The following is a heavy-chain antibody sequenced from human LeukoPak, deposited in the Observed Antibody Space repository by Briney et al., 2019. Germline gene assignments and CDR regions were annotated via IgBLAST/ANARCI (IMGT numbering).Heavy chain of an antibody. V-gene: IGHV1-2*02. CDR1: GYTFTGYY. CDR2: INPNSGGT. D-gene: IGHD2-15*01. J-gene: IGHJ4*02. Sequence: ASVKVSCKASGYTFTGYYMHWVRQAPGQGLEWMGWINPNSGGTDYAQKFQGGVTMTRDTSISTAYMELSRLRSDDTAVYYCARGAMVVVVAASGFDYWGQGTLVTVSS. CDR3: ARGAMVVVVAASGFDY.